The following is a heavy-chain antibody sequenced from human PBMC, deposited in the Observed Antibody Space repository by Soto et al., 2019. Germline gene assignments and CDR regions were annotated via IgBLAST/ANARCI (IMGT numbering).Heavy chain of an antibody. CDR2: ISTYNGDT. CDR3: ARKGSWPYYYYGLDV. CDR1: GYTFTTSG. D-gene: IGHD1-26*01. V-gene: IGHV1-18*01. Sequence: QVQLVQSGPEVRKPGASVKVSCEASGYTFTTSGISWVRQVPGQGLEWMGWISTYNGDTNSAQNFQGRGLMTADTSTGTAYMELMSLKSDDTAVYYCARKGSWPYYYYGLDVWGQGTTVTVSS. J-gene: IGHJ6*02.